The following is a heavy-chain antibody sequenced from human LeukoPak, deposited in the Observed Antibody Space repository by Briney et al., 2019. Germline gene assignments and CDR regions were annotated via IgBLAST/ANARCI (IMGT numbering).Heavy chain of an antibody. CDR1: GFTFSSYA. CDR2: ISYDGSNK. J-gene: IGHJ3*02. CDR3: ARGFISRGYSYANDAFDI. D-gene: IGHD5-18*01. Sequence: GRSLKLSCAASGFTFSSYAMHWVRQAPGKGLEWVAVISYDGSNKYYADSVKGRFTISRDNSKNTLYLQMNSLRAEDTAVYYCARGFISRGYSYANDAFDIWGQGTMVTVSS. V-gene: IGHV3-30*04.